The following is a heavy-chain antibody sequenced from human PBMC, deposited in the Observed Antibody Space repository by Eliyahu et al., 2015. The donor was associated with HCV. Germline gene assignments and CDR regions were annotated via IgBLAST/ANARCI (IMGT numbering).Heavy chain of an antibody. V-gene: IGHV4-30-2*06. Sequence: QLQLQESGSGLVKPSQTLSLTCAVSGGSISSGGYXWSWIRQSPGKGLXWIGXISHPVTTHYNPSLSSRVTMSVDKSKNLFSLKLTSVTAADTAIYYCASGVLARDYYFGMDVWGQGTTVTVSS. CDR3: ASGVLARDYYFGMDV. CDR1: GGSISSGGYX. CDR2: ISHPVTT. J-gene: IGHJ6*02. D-gene: IGHD2-8*01.